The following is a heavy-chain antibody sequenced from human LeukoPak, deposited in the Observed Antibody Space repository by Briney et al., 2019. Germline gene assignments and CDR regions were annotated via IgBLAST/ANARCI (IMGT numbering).Heavy chain of an antibody. CDR2: ISAYNGNT. Sequence: SVKVSCKASGYTFTSYGISWVRQAPGQGLEWMGWISAYNGNTNHAQKLQGRVTMTTDASTSTAYMELSSLRSEDTAVYYCVRDKYSYGYRDGRFDYWGQGTLVTVSS. CDR3: VRDKYSYGYRDGRFDY. CDR1: GYTFTSYG. V-gene: IGHV1-18*01. J-gene: IGHJ4*02. D-gene: IGHD5-18*01.